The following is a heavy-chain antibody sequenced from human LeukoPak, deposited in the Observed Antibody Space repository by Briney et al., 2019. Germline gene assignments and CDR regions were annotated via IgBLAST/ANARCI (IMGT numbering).Heavy chain of an antibody. V-gene: IGHV4-59*01. CDR1: GGSINSYY. CDR3: ARDRLRQLGYFDY. Sequence: SETLSLICIVSGGSINSYYWSWIRQPPGKGLEWIGYIYYSGSTNYNPSLKSRVTISVDTSKNQFSLKLSSVTAADTAVYYCARDRLRQLGYFDYWGQGTLVTVSS. J-gene: IGHJ4*02. CDR2: IYYSGST. D-gene: IGHD6-13*01.